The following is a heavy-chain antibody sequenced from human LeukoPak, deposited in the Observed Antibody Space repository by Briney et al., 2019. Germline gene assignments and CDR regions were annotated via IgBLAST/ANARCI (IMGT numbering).Heavy chain of an antibody. D-gene: IGHD3-9*01. CDR3: TRVPQGVYYDILTRNNYYYYYGMDV. V-gene: IGHV3-49*04. Sequence: GGSLRLSCTASGFTFGDYAMSWVRQAPGKGLEWVGFIRSKAYGGTTEYAAFVKGRFTISRDDSKSIAYLQMNSLKTEDTAVYYCTRVPQGVYYDILTRNNYYYYYGMDVWGQGTTVTVSS. CDR1: GFTFGDYA. J-gene: IGHJ6*02. CDR2: IRSKAYGGTT.